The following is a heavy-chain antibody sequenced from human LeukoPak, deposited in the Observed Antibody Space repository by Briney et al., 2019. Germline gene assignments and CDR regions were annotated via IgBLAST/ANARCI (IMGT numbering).Heavy chain of an antibody. J-gene: IGHJ4*02. D-gene: IGHD3-22*01. CDR1: GFTFSSYG. CDR3: ARGEYYSDTSSHFDY. Sequence: PGGSLRLSCAASGFTFSSYGMNWVRQAPGKGLEWVAVISYDGSNKYYADSVKGRFTISRDNSKNTLFVQMSSLRAEDTAVYYCARGEYYSDTSSHFDYWGQGTLVTVSS. CDR2: ISYDGSNK. V-gene: IGHV3-30*03.